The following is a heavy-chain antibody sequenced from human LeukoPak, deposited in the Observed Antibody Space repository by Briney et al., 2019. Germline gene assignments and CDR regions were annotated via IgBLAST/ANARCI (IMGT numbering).Heavy chain of an antibody. V-gene: IGHV4-61*01. D-gene: IGHD2-2*01. J-gene: IGHJ4*02. CDR2: IYYSGNT. CDR3: RYCSSTTCYPPFDY. Sequence: SETLSLTCAVSGDSVSSSNYYWSWIRQPPGKGLEWIGYIYYSGNTNYNPSLKSRVTISVDTSKNQFSLKLSSVTAADTAVYYCRYCSSTTCYPPFDYWGQGTLVTVSS. CDR1: GDSVSSSNYY.